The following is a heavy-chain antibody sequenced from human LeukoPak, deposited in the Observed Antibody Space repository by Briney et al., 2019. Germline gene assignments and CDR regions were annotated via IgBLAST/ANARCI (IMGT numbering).Heavy chain of an antibody. V-gene: IGHV4-59*08. Sequence: SETLSLTCTVSGGSISIYYWSWIRQPPGKGLEWIGYIYYSGSTNYNPSLKSRVTISVDTSKNQFSLKLSSVTAADTAVYYCARLPRPGIALAGSFDYWGQGTLVTVSS. J-gene: IGHJ4*02. CDR1: GGSISIYY. CDR2: IYYSGST. D-gene: IGHD6-19*01. CDR3: ARLPRPGIALAGSFDY.